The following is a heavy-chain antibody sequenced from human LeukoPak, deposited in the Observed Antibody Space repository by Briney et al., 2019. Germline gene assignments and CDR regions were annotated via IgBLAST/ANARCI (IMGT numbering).Heavy chain of an antibody. CDR2: IYYSGST. CDR3: ARGDPPMDDYYYYGMDV. CDR1: GGSISSGGYY. Sequence: SQTLSLTCTVSGGSISSGGYYWSWIRQHPGKGLEWIGYIYYSGSTYYNPSLKSRVTISVDTSKNQFSLKVSSVTAADTAVYYCARGDPPMDDYYYYGMDVWGQGTTVTVSS. J-gene: IGHJ6*02. V-gene: IGHV4-31*03. D-gene: IGHD2-2*03.